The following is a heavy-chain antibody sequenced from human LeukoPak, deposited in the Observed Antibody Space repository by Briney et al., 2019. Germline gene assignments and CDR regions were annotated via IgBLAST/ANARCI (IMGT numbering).Heavy chain of an antibody. CDR2: IWYDGSNK. CDR3: AKSRYNYDSSGYSPSDY. V-gene: IGHV3-33*06. D-gene: IGHD3-22*01. CDR1: GFTFSSYG. Sequence: GGSLRLSCAASGFTFSSYGMHWVRQAPGKGLERVAVIWYDGSNKYYADSVKGRFTISRDNSKNTLYLQMNSLRAEDTAVYYCAKSRYNYDSSGYSPSDYWGQGTLVTVSS. J-gene: IGHJ4*02.